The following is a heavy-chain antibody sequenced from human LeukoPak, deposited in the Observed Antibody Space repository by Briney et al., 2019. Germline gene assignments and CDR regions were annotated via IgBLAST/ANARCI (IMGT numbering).Heavy chain of an antibody. D-gene: IGHD2-2*01. Sequence: KASETPSLTCAVYGGSFSGYYWNWIRQPPGKGLEWIGEINHSGSTNYNPSLKSRVTISVDTSKNQFSLKLSSVTAADTAVYYCAREVVPAAIDYWGQGTLVTVSS. CDR1: GGSFSGYY. V-gene: IGHV4-34*01. CDR2: INHSGST. CDR3: AREVVPAAIDY. J-gene: IGHJ4*02.